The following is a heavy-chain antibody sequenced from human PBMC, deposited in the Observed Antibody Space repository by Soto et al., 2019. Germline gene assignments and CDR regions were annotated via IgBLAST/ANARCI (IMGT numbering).Heavy chain of an antibody. D-gene: IGHD6-13*01. CDR2: IYHSGST. Sequence: QVQLQESGPGLVKPSGTLSLTCAVSGDSITSDKWWSWIRQPPGKGLQWIGEIYHSGSTKYNPSLKSRVIISVDKSKNQFSLKLSSVTAADPAVYYCASGETQQQRDYWGQGTLVTVSS. V-gene: IGHV4-4*02. J-gene: IGHJ4*02. CDR3: ASGETQQQRDY. CDR1: GDSITSDKW.